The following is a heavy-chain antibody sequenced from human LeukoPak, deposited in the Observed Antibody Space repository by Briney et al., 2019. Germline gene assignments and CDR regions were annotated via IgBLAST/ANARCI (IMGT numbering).Heavy chain of an antibody. Sequence: GSLRLSCAASGXTFSSSWMSWVRQAPGKGLEWVANMNQDGSEKYYVDSVKGRFTISRDNAKNSLYLQMNSLRAEDTAVYYCARLSIAVAGGDFWGQGTLVTVSS. D-gene: IGHD6-19*01. CDR2: MNQDGSEK. V-gene: IGHV3-7*04. CDR3: ARLSIAVAGGDF. J-gene: IGHJ4*02. CDR1: GXTFSSSW.